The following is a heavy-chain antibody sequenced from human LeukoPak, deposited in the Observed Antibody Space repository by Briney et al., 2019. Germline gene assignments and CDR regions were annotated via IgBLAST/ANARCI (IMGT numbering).Heavy chain of an antibody. Sequence: PGGTLRLSCTASGFTFSDYSMSWVRQAPGAGLEWVSGISPAGDSTTDADSVKGRFTISRDNSKSTLYLQMNGLTAEDTALYYCARRLVTAGITDFFDSWGQGTLVSVSS. V-gene: IGHV3-23*01. CDR2: ISPAGDST. CDR1: GFTFSDYS. J-gene: IGHJ4*02. CDR3: ARRLVTAGITDFFDS. D-gene: IGHD2-2*01.